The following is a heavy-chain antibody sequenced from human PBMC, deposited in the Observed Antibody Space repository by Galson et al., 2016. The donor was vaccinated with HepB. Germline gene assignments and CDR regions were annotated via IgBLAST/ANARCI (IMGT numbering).Heavy chain of an antibody. Sequence: SETLSLTCTVSGGSISSSGYSWGWIRQPPGKGLEWIGIIYDSGRTYYSPSLESRVTISVDTPKNQFSLKLSSVTAADTAVYYCAREEGGMDVWGQGTTVTVSS. CDR2: IYDSGRT. CDR1: GGSISSSGYS. V-gene: IGHV4-39*02. CDR3: AREEGGMDV. J-gene: IGHJ6*02.